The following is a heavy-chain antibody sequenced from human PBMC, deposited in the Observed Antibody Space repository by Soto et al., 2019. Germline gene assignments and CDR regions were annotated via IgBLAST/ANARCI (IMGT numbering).Heavy chain of an antibody. CDR1: GFNFNRYC. CDR3: AKFDDDYYYMDV. Sequence: PGGSMRLSCVASGFNFNRYCRHWVRQAPGKGLVWVARIKNDGSSTSYADSVKGRFSISRDNGKNTLYLQMNSLRVEDTAVYYCAKFDDDYYYMDVWGKGTTVTVSS. V-gene: IGHV3-74*01. D-gene: IGHD1-1*01. J-gene: IGHJ6*03. CDR2: IKNDGSST.